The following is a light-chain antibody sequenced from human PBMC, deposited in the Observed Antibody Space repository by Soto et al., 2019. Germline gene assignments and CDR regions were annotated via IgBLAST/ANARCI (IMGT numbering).Light chain of an antibody. CDR1: QGISSF. Sequence: IQLTQSPSSLSASVGDSVTITCRASQGISSFLAWYQQKPGKAPKLLIYAASTLQSGVPSRFSGSGSGTDFTFTISSLQPEDIATYYCQQLHSYPFTFGQGTRLEI. J-gene: IGKJ5*01. CDR3: QQLHSYPFT. CDR2: AAS. V-gene: IGKV1-9*01.